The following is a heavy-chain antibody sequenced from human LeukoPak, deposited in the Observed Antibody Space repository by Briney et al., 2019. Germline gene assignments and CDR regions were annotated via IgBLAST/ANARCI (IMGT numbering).Heavy chain of an antibody. D-gene: IGHD6-13*01. J-gene: IGHJ6*03. CDR3: ARGNYPGYYMDV. Sequence: SETLSLTCTVSGGSVSSYYWSWIRQPPGKGLGWIGYSYNSGSTNYNPSLKSRVTISVDTSKNQFSLKLSSVSAADTAVYYCARGNYPGYYMDVWGKGTTVTVSS. V-gene: IGHV4-59*02. CDR2: SYNSGST. CDR1: GGSVSSYY.